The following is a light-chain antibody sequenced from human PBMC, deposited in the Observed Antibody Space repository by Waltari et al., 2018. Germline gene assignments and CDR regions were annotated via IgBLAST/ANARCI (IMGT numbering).Light chain of an antibody. CDR3: QQYYEGPAT. Sequence: DIVMTQSPDSLPVSLGERATFNCKSSQSIFYRSNNKNYLAWYQHKLGQPPKLLISWASTRASGVPDRFSGSGSGTDFTLTINSVQAGDVAVYYCQQYYEGPATFGQGTKLEIK. CDR1: QSIFYRSNNKNY. V-gene: IGKV4-1*01. CDR2: WAS. J-gene: IGKJ2*01.